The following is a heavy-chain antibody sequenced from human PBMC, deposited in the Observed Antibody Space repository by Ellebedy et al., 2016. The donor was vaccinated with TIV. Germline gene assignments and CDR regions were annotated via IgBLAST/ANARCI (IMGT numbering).Heavy chain of an antibody. CDR2: FYSGGTS. V-gene: IGHV4-39*07. CDR1: GGSVSSDDYY. J-gene: IGHJ5*02. Sequence: SETLSLXCTVSGGSVSSDDYYWGWIRQPPGGGLEWIGTFYSGGTSYYNPSLMSRITMSVDTSKNQFSLRLSSVSAADTAIYYCGRDGPPWGQGVLVTVSS. CDR3: GRDGPP.